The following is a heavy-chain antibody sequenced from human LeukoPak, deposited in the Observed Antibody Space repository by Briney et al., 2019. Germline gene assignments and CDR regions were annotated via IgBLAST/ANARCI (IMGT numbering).Heavy chain of an antibody. CDR3: ARGLLKSGSYYGY. J-gene: IGHJ4*02. Sequence: SVKVSCKASGGTLSSYVISWVRQAPGQGLEWVGGIIPIFGTANYAQKCQGRVTITADESTSTAYMELSRLRSDDTAVYYCARGLLKSGSYYGYWGQGTLVTVSS. CDR1: GGTLSSYV. D-gene: IGHD1-26*01. CDR2: IIPIFGTA. V-gene: IGHV1-69*13.